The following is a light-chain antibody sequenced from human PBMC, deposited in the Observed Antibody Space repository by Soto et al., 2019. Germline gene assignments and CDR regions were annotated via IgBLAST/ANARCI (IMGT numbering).Light chain of an antibody. J-gene: IGLJ1*01. CDR3: SSYTTISTYV. CDR2: DVR. Sequence: QSALTQPASVSGSPGQSITISCTGTSSDVGGYNYVSWYQQHPGKAPKLMIYDVRNRPSGVSNRFSGSKSVNTASLTISGLQAEDEADYYCSSYTTISTYVFGTGTKVPVL. V-gene: IGLV2-14*01. CDR1: SSDVGGYNY.